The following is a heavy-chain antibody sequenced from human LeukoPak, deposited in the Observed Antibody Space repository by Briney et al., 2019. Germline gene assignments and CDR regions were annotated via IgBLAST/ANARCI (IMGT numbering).Heavy chain of an antibody. D-gene: IGHD2-15*01. CDR3: AREGPGGSWLYYYYGMDV. CDR2: IWYDGSNK. CDR1: GFTFSSYG. J-gene: IGHJ6*02. V-gene: IGHV3-33*01. Sequence: GGSLRLSCAASGFTFSSYGMHWVRQAPGKGLEWVAVIWYDGSNKYYADSVKGRFTISGDNSKNTLYLQMNSLRAEDTAVYYCAREGPGGSWLYYYYGMDVWGQGTTVTVSS.